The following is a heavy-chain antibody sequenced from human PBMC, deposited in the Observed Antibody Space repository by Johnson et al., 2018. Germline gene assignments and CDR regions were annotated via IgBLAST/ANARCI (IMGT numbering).Heavy chain of an antibody. Sequence: VQLVQSGGGLVKPGGSLRLSCAASGFTFSSYDMHWVRQATGKGLEWVSAIGTAGDTYYPGSVKGRFTISRENAKNSLYLQMNSLGAGDTAVYYCARGGLTFWGFWRAFDIWDQGTMVTVSS. CDR3: ARGGLTFWGFWRAFDI. V-gene: IGHV3-13*01. D-gene: IGHD3-16*01. J-gene: IGHJ3*02. CDR2: IGTAGDT. CDR1: GFTFSSYD.